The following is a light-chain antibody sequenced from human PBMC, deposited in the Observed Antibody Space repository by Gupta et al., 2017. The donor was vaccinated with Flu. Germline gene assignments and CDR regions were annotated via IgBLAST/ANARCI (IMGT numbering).Light chain of an antibody. CDR1: NIGIKS. CDR3: QVWDSSSDHVV. V-gene: IGLV3-21*02. Sequence: SYVLPQPPSVSVAPGQTARIPCGGNNIGIKSVHWCQQKPGQAPVLVVYDDSDRPSGTPERFSGSNSGNTATLTISRVEAGDEADYYCQVWDSSSDHVVFGGGTKLTVL. CDR2: DDS. J-gene: IGLJ2*01.